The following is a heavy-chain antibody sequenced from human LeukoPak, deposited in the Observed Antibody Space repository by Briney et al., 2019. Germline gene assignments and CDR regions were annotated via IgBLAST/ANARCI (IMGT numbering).Heavy chain of an antibody. Sequence: SETLSLTCTVSGGSIGNNYWTWIRQPPGKGLEYIGYIYYTGATNYNPSLKSRVTISVDTSKSQFSLKLSSVTAADTAVYYCARAVYQLQFVYYYYMDVWGKGTTVTVSS. CDR2: IYYTGAT. J-gene: IGHJ6*03. D-gene: IGHD2-2*01. CDR3: ARAVYQLQFVYYYYMDV. CDR1: GGSIGNNY. V-gene: IGHV4-59*08.